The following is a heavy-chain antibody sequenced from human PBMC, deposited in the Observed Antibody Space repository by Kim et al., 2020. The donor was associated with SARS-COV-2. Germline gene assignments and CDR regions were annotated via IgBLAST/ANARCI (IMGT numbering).Heavy chain of an antibody. V-gene: IGHV3-43D*03. CDR1: GFTFEDHA. CDR3: VKTQDNNGQGFFDS. Sequence: GGSLRLSYEVSGFTFEDHAMQWVRQVPGGGLEWVSLIDWDGVTSKYADSVKGRFIISRDNSKNFLYLQMNSLRVEDTALYFCVKTQDNNGQGFFDSWGQG. J-gene: IGHJ5*02. D-gene: IGHD2-8*01. CDR2: IDWDGVTS.